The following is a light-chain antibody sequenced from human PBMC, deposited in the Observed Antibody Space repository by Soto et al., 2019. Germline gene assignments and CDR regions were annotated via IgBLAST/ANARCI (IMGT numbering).Light chain of an antibody. Sequence: QSVLTQPASVSGSPGQSITISCTGSGRDIGAYNYVSWYQQHPGKAPKLIIYEVENRPSGVSNRFSASKSAFTASLTISGLHAEDEADYYCSSYTTSYFYVFGPGTKVTVL. CDR2: EVE. CDR1: GRDIGAYNY. CDR3: SSYTTSYFYV. J-gene: IGLJ1*01. V-gene: IGLV2-14*01.